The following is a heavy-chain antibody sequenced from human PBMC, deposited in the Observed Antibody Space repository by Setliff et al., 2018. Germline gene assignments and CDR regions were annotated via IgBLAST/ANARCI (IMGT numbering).Heavy chain of an antibody. CDR1: GGSISSSSYY. J-gene: IGHJ4*03. CDR2: XXXXXXX. V-gene: IGHV4-39*01. CDR3: ARPYGSGGRRDY. D-gene: IGHD3-10*01. Sequence: SETLSLTCTVSGGSISSSSYYWGWIRQPPGQGLEXXGXXXXXXXXXXXXXXKSXXXXSVETSKNQFSLKLSSVTAADTAVYYGARPYGSGGRRDYWGQGTMVTVSS.